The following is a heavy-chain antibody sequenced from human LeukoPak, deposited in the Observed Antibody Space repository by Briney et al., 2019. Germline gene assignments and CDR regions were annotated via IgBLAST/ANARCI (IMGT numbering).Heavy chain of an antibody. J-gene: IGHJ6*03. CDR3: ARERSGTDGGYMDV. D-gene: IGHD3-10*01. Sequence: SETLSLTCTVSGGSISSYYWSWIRQPPGKGLEWIGYIYYSGSTNYNPSLESRVTISVDTSKNQFSLKLSSVTAADTAVYYCARERSGTDGGYMDVWGKGTTVTVSS. CDR2: IYYSGST. CDR1: GGSISSYY. V-gene: IGHV4-59*01.